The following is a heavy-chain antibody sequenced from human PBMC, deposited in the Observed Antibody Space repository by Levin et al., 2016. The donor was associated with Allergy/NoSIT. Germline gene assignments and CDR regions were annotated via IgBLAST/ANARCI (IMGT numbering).Heavy chain of an antibody. CDR2: ISSSSSYI. D-gene: IGHD2-2*01. J-gene: IGHJ2*01. CDR1: GFTFSSYS. CDR3: ARDQGYCTSISCYDWYFDL. V-gene: IGHV3-21*01. Sequence: GESLKISCAASGFTFSSYSMNWVRQAPGKGLEWVSSISSSSSYIYYADSVKGRFTISRDNAKNSLYLRMNSLRAEDTAVYYCARDQGYCTSISCYDWYFDLWGRGTLVTVSS.